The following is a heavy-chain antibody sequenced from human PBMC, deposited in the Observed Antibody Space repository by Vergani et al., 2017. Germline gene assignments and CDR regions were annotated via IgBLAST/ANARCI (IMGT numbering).Heavy chain of an antibody. CDR2: IDHTGRP. Sequence: QVQLQQWGGGLLTPSETLSLTCVVNGGSFTRYHWTWIRQSPGEGLEWVGDIDHTGRPDYNPSLRSRLTMSVYKSRNQFSLTLNSVTATDTAIYFCARVNTESNGHLYYYYYLDVWGQGTAVTVS. V-gene: IGHV4-34*01. D-gene: IGHD2-8*01. CDR3: ARVNTESNGHLYYYYYLDV. CDR1: GGSFTRYH. J-gene: IGHJ6*03.